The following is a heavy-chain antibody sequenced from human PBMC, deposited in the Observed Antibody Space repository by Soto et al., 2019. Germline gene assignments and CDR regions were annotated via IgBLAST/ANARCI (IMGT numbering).Heavy chain of an antibody. Sequence: EVQLLESGGGLEKPGGSLRLSCAASGFTFSSYAMSWVRQAPGKGREWVSAISGSGGSKYYADSVKGRLTISRENSKNTLYLQMNSLRAEDTAVYYCAKVVTKYCSSTSCYAFGYWGQGTLVTVSS. CDR1: GFTFSSYA. CDR2: ISGSGGSK. D-gene: IGHD2-2*01. V-gene: IGHV3-23*01. CDR3: AKVVTKYCSSTSCYAFGY. J-gene: IGHJ4*02.